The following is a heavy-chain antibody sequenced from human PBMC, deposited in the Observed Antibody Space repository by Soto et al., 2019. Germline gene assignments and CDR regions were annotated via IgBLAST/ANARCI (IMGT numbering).Heavy chain of an antibody. CDR1: GGSFSGYY. V-gene: IGHV4-34*01. CDR2: INHSGST. J-gene: IGHJ4*02. Sequence: QVQLQQWGAGLLKPSETLSLTCAVYGGSFSGYYWSWIRQPPGKGLEWIGEINHSGSTNYNPSLKSRVTISVDTSKNQFSLKLSSVTAADTAVYYCARGLRVSAGPPYDYWGQGTLVTVSS. D-gene: IGHD4-17*01. CDR3: ARGLRVSAGPPYDY.